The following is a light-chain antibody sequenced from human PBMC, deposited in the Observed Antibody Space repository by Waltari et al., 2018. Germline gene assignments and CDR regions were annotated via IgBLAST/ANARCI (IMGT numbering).Light chain of an antibody. J-gene: IGLJ2*01. CDR1: SSDIGAYNY. CDR2: DVT. CDR3: SSYTSSSTV. V-gene: IGLV2-14*01. Sequence: QSALTQPASVSGSPGQSITISCTGTSSDIGAYNYVSWYQQHPGKAPKLMVYDVTNRPAGVSTRSSGVNSANTASLTFSGHQAGGEADYYCSSYTSSSTVYGGGTKLTVL.